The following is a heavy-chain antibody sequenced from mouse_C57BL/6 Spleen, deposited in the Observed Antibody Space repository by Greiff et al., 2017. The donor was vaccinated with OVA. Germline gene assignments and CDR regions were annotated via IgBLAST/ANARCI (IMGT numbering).Heavy chain of an antibody. CDR3: ARDYGSSYAMDY. V-gene: IGHV3-6*01. CDR2: ISYDGSN. Sequence: EVKLLESGPGLVKPSQSLSLPCSVTGYSITSGYYWNWIRQFPGNKLEWMGYISYDGSNNYNPSLKNRISITRDTSKNQFFLKLNSVTTEDTATYYCARDYGSSYAMDYWGQGTSVTVSS. CDR1: GYSITSGYY. D-gene: IGHD1-1*01. J-gene: IGHJ4*01.